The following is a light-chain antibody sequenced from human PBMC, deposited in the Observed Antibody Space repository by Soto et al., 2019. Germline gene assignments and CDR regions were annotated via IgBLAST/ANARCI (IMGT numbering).Light chain of an antibody. CDR1: SSDVGGYNY. Sequence: QSALTQPASVSGSPGQSITFSCTGTSSDVGGYNYVSWYQHHPGKAPKLMIYEVSNRPSGVSNRFSGSKSGNTASLTISGLQAEDEADYYCSSYTSSSTRNVVFGGGTKVTAL. CDR2: EVS. CDR3: SSYTSSSTRNVV. J-gene: IGLJ2*01. V-gene: IGLV2-14*01.